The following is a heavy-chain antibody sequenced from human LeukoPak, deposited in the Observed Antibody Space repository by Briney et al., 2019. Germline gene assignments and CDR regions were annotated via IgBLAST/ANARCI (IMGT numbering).Heavy chain of an antibody. V-gene: IGHV1-2*02. Sequence: ASVKVSCKASGYTFTGYYMHWVRQAPGQGLEWMGWINPNSGGTNYARKFQGRVTMTRDTSISTAYMELSRLRSDDTAVYYCARGILTGRNNWFDPWGQGTLVTVSS. CDR2: INPNSGGT. CDR3: ARGILTGRNNWFDP. D-gene: IGHD3-9*01. J-gene: IGHJ5*02. CDR1: GYTFTGYY.